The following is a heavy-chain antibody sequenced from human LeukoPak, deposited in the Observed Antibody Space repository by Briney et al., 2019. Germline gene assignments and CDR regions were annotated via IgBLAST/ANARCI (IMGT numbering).Heavy chain of an antibody. V-gene: IGHV4-34*01. D-gene: IGHD3-10*01. CDR1: GGSFSGYY. J-gene: IGHJ5*02. CDR3: ALRKYGSGGKNWFDP. Sequence: SETLSLTCAVYGGSFSGYYWSWIRQPPGKGLEWIGEINHSGSTNYNPSLKSRVTISVDTSKNQFSLKLSSVTAADTAVYYCALRKYGSGGKNWFDPWGQGTLVTVSS. CDR2: INHSGST.